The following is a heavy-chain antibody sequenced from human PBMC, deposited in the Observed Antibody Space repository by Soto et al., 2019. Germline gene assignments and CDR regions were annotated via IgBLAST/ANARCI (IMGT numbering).Heavy chain of an antibody. CDR3: ARRERAAGTDWWFDP. V-gene: IGHV4-39*01. D-gene: IGHD6-13*01. J-gene: IGHJ5*02. CDR2: IYYSGST. Sequence: SDTLSLTCKVHCVSVSSSCFYWGLIRHPPGKGLEWIGSIYYSGSTYYSPSLKSRVTISVDTSKNQFSLKLSSVTAADTALYYCARRERAAGTDWWFDPWGQGTLVT. CDR1: CVSVSSSCFY.